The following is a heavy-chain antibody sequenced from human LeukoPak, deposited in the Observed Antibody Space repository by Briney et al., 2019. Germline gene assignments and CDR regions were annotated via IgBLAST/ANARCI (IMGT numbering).Heavy chain of an antibody. V-gene: IGHV4-39*07. CDR3: ARRGPPRTLLRGVKSGWFDP. D-gene: IGHD3-10*01. J-gene: IGHJ5*02. CDR1: GGSISSSSYY. CDR2: IYHSGST. Sequence: PSETLSLTCTVSGGSISSSSYYWGWIRQPPGKGLEWIGSIYHSGSTYYNPSLKSRATTSVDTSKNQFSLKLSSVSAADTAVYYCARRGPPRTLLRGVKSGWFDPWGQGTLVTVSS.